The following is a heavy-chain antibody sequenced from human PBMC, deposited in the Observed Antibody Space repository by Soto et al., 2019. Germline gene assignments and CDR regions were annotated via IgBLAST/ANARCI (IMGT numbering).Heavy chain of an antibody. V-gene: IGHV3-23*01. CDR3: AKAISGYNAPLDH. D-gene: IGHD1-20*01. J-gene: IGHJ4*02. CDR2: ISSSGDST. Sequence: EVHLLESGGGLVQPGGSLRLSCAASGFTFSSYAMNWVRQAPGKGLEWVSVISSSGDSTYYADSVKGRFTISRDNSKNTWYVQMNSLRTEDTAVYYCAKAISGYNAPLDHWGQGTRVTVYS. CDR1: GFTFSSYA.